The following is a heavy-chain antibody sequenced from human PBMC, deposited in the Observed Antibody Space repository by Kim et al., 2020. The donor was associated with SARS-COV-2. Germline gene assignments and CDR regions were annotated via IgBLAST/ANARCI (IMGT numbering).Heavy chain of an antibody. CDR1: GGSVSSGSYF. D-gene: IGHD3-3*01. CDR3: AGAPNDFWSGYPYYFDF. J-gene: IGHJ4*02. CDR2: IYYSGNT. V-gene: IGHV4-61*01. Sequence: SETLSLTCTVSGGSVSSGSYFWSWIRQPPGKGLEWIGYIYYSGNTNYNPSLKSRVTMSVDTSKNQFSLKLRSVTAANTAVYYCAGAPNDFWSGYPYYFDFWGQGTLVTVSS.